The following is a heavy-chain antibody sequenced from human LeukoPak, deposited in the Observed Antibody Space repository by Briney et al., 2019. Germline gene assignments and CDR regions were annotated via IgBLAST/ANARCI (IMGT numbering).Heavy chain of an antibody. V-gene: IGHV1-46*01. CDR3: ARDIDGVDY. J-gene: IGHJ4*02. CDR2: INPSGGST. D-gene: IGHD2-15*01. Sequence: GASVKVSCKASGYTFISYYMHWVRQAPGQGLEWMGLINPSGGSTTYAQKFQGRVTMTRDTSTNTVYMELSSVRSEDTAVYYCARDIDGVDYWGQGTPVTVSS. CDR1: GYTFISYY.